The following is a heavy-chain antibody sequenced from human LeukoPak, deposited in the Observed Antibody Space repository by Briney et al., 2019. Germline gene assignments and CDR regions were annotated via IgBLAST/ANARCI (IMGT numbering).Heavy chain of an antibody. CDR2: IYYSGTT. V-gene: IGHV4-39*02. CDR3: AREGGPYRPLDY. J-gene: IGHJ4*02. Sequence: PSETLSLTCIVSGGSISGSTYYWGWIRQPPGKGLEWIATIYYSGTTYYNPSLKSRVTISVDTSKNQFSLKLSSVTAADTAVYYCAREGGPYRPLDYSGQGTLVTVSS. CDR1: GGSISGSTYY.